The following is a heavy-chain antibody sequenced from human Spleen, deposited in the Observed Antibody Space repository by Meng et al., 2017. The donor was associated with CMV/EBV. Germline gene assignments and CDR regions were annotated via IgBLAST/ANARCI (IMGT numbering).Heavy chain of an antibody. CDR3: ARARVGISSGPDS. D-gene: IGHD3-10*01. J-gene: IGHJ4*02. CDR1: GFTFSSYS. V-gene: IGHV3-21*01. CDR2: ISSSSYI. Sequence: GGSLRLSCAASGFTFSSYSMNWVRQAPGKGLEWVSSISSSSYIYYADSVKGRFTSSRDNAKNSLYLQMNSLRAEDTAVYYCARARVGISSGPDSWGQGTLVTVSS.